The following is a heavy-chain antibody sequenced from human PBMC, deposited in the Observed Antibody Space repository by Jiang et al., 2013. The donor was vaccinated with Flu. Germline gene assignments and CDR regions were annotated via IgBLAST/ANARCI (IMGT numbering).Heavy chain of an antibody. CDR1: GGSISSYY. CDR3: ARNEAAVGDYVPYYFDY. D-gene: IGHD4-17*01. CDR2: IYYSGST. V-gene: IGHV4-59*08. Sequence: GSGLVKPSETLSLTCTVSGGSISSYYWSWIRQPPGKGLEWIGYIYYSGSTNYNPSLKSRVTISVDTSKNQFSLKLSSVTAADTAVYYCARNEAAVGDYVPYYFDYWGQGTLVTVSS. J-gene: IGHJ4*02.